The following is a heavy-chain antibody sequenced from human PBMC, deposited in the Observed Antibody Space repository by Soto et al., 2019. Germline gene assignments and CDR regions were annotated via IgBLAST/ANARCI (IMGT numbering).Heavy chain of an antibody. Sequence: QVQLVQSGAEVKKPGSSVKVSCKASGGTFSSYAISWVRQAPGQGLEWMGGIIPMFGTTKYAQKFQGRLTITADESTSTDYMELRSLRSGDTAVYYCARGVVVVSASQLGWFDPWGQGTLVPVSS. D-gene: IGHD2-15*01. V-gene: IGHV1-69*01. CDR3: ARGVVVVSASQLGWFDP. CDR2: IIPMFGTT. CDR1: GGTFSSYA. J-gene: IGHJ5*02.